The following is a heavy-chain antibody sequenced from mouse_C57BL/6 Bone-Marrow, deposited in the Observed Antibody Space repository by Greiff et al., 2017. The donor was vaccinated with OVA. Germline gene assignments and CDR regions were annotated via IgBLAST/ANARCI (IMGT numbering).Heavy chain of an antibody. CDR1: GYTFTDYY. J-gene: IGHJ1*03. V-gene: IGHV1-26*01. CDR2: INPNNGGT. D-gene: IGHD1-1*01. Sequence: VQLQQSGPELVKPGASVKISCKASGYTFTDYYMNWVKQSHGKSLEWIGDINPNNGGTSYNQKFKGKATLTVDKSSSTAYMELLSLTSEDSAVYYCARGYYYGSSYWYFDVWGTGTTVTVSS. CDR3: ARGYYYGSSYWYFDV.